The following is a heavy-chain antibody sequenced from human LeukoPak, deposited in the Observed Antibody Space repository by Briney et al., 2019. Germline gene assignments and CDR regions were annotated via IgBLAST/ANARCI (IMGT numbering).Heavy chain of an antibody. CDR1: GGSISSYY. J-gene: IGHJ5*02. V-gene: IGHV4-59*08. CDR2: IYYSGST. Sequence: SETLSLTCTVSGGSISSYYWGWIRQPPGKGLEWIGYIYYSGSTNYNPSLKSRVTISVDTSKNQFSLKLSSVTAADTAVYFCARHNSGWSLGHPNWFDPWGQGTLVTVSS. D-gene: IGHD6-19*01. CDR3: ARHNSGWSLGHPNWFDP.